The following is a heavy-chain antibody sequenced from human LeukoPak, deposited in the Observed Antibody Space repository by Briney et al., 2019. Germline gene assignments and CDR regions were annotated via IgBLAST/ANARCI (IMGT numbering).Heavy chain of an antibody. Sequence: SGTLSLTCTVSGVSINDYYWSWIRQSPRKELEWIGYIYYSGSTNNNPSLKSRVTISVDTSKNQISLKLSSVTAADTAVYYCARHNAWELLGGGYYYGMDVWGQGTTVTVSS. CDR3: ARHNAWELLGGGYYYGMDV. CDR2: IYYSGST. V-gene: IGHV4-59*08. CDR1: GVSINDYY. J-gene: IGHJ6*02. D-gene: IGHD3-10*01.